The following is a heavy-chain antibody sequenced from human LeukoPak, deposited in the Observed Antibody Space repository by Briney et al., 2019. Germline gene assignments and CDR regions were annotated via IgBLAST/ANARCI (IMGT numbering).Heavy chain of an antibody. CDR1: GFTFSSYG. CDR2: IQYDGSNK. Sequence: GGSLRLSCAASGFTFSSYGMHWVRQAPGKGLEWVTFIQYDGSNKYYADSVKGRFTISRDTSKNMVFLQMNSLRVEDTAVYYCARGIDYWGRGTLVTVSS. J-gene: IGHJ4*02. V-gene: IGHV3-30*02. CDR3: ARGIDY.